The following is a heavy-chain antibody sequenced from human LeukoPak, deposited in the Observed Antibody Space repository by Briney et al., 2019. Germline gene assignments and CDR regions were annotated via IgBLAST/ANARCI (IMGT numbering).Heavy chain of an antibody. J-gene: IGHJ4*02. CDR2: ITNSGSTG. CDR1: GFTFSDYY. D-gene: IGHD4-17*01. Sequence: GGSLRLSCAASGFTFSDYYMTWFRQAPGKGLEWLSYITNSGSTGYYADSVRGRFTISRDNAKNSLYLQMNSLRVEDTAVYYCGRGHYGIDYWGQGTLVTVSS. V-gene: IGHV3-11*01. CDR3: GRGHYGIDY.